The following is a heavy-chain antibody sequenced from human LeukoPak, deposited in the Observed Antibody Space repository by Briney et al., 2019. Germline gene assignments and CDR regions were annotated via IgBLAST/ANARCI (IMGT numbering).Heavy chain of an antibody. V-gene: IGHV4-59*01. CDR1: GGSFSSYY. D-gene: IGHD2-2*03. J-gene: IGHJ6*02. CDR2: IYYSGST. CDR3: ARDGGYCSSTSCRAYGGMDV. Sequence: SETLSLTCAVYGGSFSSYYWSWIRQPPGKGLEWIGYIYYSGSTNYNPSLKSRVTISVDTSKNQFSLKLSSVTAADTAVYYCARDGGYCSSTSCRAYGGMDVWGQGTTVTVSS.